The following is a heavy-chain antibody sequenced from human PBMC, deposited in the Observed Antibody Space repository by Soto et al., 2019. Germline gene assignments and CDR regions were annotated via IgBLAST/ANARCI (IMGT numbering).Heavy chain of an antibody. V-gene: IGHV5-51*01. CDR2: IYPRDSDT. J-gene: IGHJ3*02. Sequence: PGESLKISCNGSGFSFTIHWIALVVQMPGKGLECMGIIYPRDSDTRYNPSFQGQITISVDSSISTAYLQWSSLKTSDTAFYYCAKTLVAGAFDIWGQGTMVTVSS. CDR1: GFSFTIHW. CDR3: AKTLVAGAFDI. D-gene: IGHD2-8*02.